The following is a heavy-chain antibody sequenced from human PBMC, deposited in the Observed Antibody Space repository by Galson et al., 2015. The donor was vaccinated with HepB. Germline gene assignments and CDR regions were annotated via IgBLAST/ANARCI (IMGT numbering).Heavy chain of an antibody. D-gene: IGHD6-19*01. CDR3: ARARGGQWLALDY. Sequence: SLRLSCAASEFTFSSYSMNWVRQAPGKGLDWVSYIDSSTSIIYYTDSVKGRFAISRDNAKNSLFLHMNSLRAEDTAVYYCARARGGQWLALDYRGLGTLVTVSS. CDR2: IDSSTSII. CDR1: EFTFSSYS. J-gene: IGHJ4*02. V-gene: IGHV3-48*01.